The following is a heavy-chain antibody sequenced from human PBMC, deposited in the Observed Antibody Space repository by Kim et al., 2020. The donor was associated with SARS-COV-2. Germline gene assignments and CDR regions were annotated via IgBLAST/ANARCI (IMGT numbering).Heavy chain of an antibody. CDR2: ISYDGSNK. V-gene: IGHV3-30*04. Sequence: GGSLRLSCAASGFTFSRYAIHWVRQAPGKGLEWVAVISYDGSNKYYAESVKGRFTISRDNSKITLYLQMNSLRAEDTAVYYCARDAKRGYSYGWTYYYCGMDVGGQGTTDTVSS. J-gene: IGHJ6*02. D-gene: IGHD5-18*01. CDR3: ARDAKRGYSYGWTYYYCGMDV. CDR1: GFTFSRYA.